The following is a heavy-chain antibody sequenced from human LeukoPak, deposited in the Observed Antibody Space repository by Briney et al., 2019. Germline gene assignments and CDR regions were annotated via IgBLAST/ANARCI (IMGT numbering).Heavy chain of an antibody. CDR1: GFTFSHIG. V-gene: IGHV3-48*03. Sequence: PGGSLRLSCGVSGFTFSHIGMNLVRQAPGKGLEWVSYISTSGSTIYYAESLKGRFTVSRDNAKNSLYLQMNSLRVEDTGVYYCARDQLLIMAFGVVIPKPYYMDVWGKGTTVTVSS. J-gene: IGHJ6*03. CDR2: ISTSGSTI. D-gene: IGHD3-3*01. CDR3: ARDQLLIMAFGVVIPKPYYMDV.